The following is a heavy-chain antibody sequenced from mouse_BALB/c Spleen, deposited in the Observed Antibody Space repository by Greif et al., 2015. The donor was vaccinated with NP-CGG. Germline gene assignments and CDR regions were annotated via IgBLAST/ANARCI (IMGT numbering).Heavy chain of an antibody. CDR3: ARLFDY. Sequence: EVQLVESGGGLVQPGGSRKLSCAASGSTFSSFGMHWVRQAPEKGLEWVAYISSGSSTIYYADTVKGRFTISRDNPKNTLFLQMTSLRSEDTAMYYCARLFDYWGQGTTLTVSS. J-gene: IGHJ2*01. CDR2: ISSGSSTI. CDR1: GSTFSSFG. V-gene: IGHV5-17*02.